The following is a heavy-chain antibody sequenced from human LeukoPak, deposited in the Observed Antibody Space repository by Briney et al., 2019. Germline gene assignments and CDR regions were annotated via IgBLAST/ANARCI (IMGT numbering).Heavy chain of an antibody. CDR1: GLTFSSYS. V-gene: IGHV3-48*01. Sequence: PGGSLRLSCAASGLTFSSYSMNWVRQAPGKGLEWVSYISSSSSTIYYADSVKGRFTISRDNAKNSLYLQMNSLRAEDTAVYYCARPTHPYYYYYYMDVWGKGTTVTVSS. CDR3: ARPTHPYYYYYYMDV. J-gene: IGHJ6*03. CDR2: ISSSSSTI.